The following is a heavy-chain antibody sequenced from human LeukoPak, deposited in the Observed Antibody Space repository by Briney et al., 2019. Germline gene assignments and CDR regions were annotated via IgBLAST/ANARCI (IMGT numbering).Heavy chain of an antibody. V-gene: IGHV3-33*01. CDR3: ARDRIRGDY. D-gene: IGHD1-14*01. Sequence: GGSLRLSCAASGFTFSSYGMHWVRQAPGRGLEWVAVIWYDGSNKYYADSVKGRFTISRDNSNNALYLQMNSLRAEDTAVYYCARDRIRGDYWGQGTLVTVSS. J-gene: IGHJ4*02. CDR2: IWYDGSNK. CDR1: GFTFSSYG.